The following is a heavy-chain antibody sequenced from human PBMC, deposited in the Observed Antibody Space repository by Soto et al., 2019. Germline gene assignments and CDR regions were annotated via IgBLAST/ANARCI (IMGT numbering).Heavy chain of an antibody. CDR3: AREANWNQNWFDP. CDR2: INPNSGGT. V-gene: IGHV1-2*02. D-gene: IGHD1-20*01. J-gene: IGHJ5*02. Sequence: VKVSCKASGYTFTGYYMHWVRQAPGQGLEWMGWINPNSGGTNYAQKFQGRVTMTRDTSISTAYMELSRLRSDDTAVYYCAREANWNQNWFDPWGQGTLVTVSS. CDR1: GYTFTGYY.